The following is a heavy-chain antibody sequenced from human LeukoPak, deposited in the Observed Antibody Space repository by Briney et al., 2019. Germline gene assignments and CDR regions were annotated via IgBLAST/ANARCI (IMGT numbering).Heavy chain of an antibody. CDR3: ARQISDYYYYYIDV. CDR2: IYYSGTT. V-gene: IGHV4-39*01. CDR1: GGSISSSNYY. J-gene: IGHJ6*03. Sequence: SETLSLTCSVSGGSISSSNYYWGWIRQPPGKGLEWIGTIYYSGTTYYNPSLERRVTISEDMSKNQFSLTLRSVTAADTAVYYCARQISDYYYYYIDVWGKGTTVTVSS. D-gene: IGHD3-10*01.